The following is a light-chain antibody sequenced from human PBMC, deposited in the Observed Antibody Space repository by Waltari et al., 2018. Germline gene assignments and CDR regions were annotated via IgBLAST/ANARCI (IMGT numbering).Light chain of an antibody. J-gene: IGLJ2*01. CDR1: SGSIDTNY. V-gene: IGLV6-57*02. CDR2: DDN. Sequence: KFMLTQPHSVSESPGKTVTISCTGSSGSIDTNYLQGYQQRPGSAPRTVIYDDNQRPSGVPDRFSGSIDSSSNSASLTISGLKTEDEADYYCQSSDSSTGVVFGGGTKLTVL. CDR3: QSSDSSTGVV.